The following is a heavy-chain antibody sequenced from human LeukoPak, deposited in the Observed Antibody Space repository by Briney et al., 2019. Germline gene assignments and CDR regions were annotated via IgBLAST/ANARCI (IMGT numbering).Heavy chain of an antibody. CDR2: IRYDGSNK. V-gene: IGHV3-30*02. D-gene: IGHD4-17*01. J-gene: IGHJ6*03. CDR1: GFTFSSYG. CDR3: AKEGTVTTRYYYYYMDV. Sequence: GGSLRLSCAASGFTFSSYGMHWVRQAPGKGLEWVAFIRYDGSNKYYADSVKGRFTISRGNSKNTLYLQMNSLRAEDTAVYYCAKEGTVTTRYYYYYMDVWGKGTTVTISS.